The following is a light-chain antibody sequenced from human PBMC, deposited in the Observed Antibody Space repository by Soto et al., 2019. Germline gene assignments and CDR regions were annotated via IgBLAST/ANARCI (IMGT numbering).Light chain of an antibody. J-gene: IGKJ2*01. CDR1: QSVRTY. CDR2: GAS. Sequence: DIQMTQSPSSLSASVGDRVTITCRASQSVRTYLNWYQRKPGKAPKVLIYGASALQSGVPSRFSGSGSGTDFTLTVSSLQPEDFATYYCQQSFTIPYPFGQGTKLEIK. CDR3: QQSFTIPYP. V-gene: IGKV1-39*01.